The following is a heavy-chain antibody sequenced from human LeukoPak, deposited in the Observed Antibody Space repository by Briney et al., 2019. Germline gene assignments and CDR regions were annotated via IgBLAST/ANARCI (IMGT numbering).Heavy chain of an antibody. D-gene: IGHD3-10*01. V-gene: IGHV3-23*01. J-gene: IGHJ4*02. CDR3: ATAWELGIASIDY. CDR1: GFTFSSYA. CDR2: ISGSGGST. Sequence: GGSLRLSXAASGFTFSSYAMSWVCQAPGKGLEWVSAISGSGGSTYYADSVKGRFTISRDNSKNTLYLQMNSLRAEDTAVYYCATAWELGIASIDYWGQGTLVTVSS.